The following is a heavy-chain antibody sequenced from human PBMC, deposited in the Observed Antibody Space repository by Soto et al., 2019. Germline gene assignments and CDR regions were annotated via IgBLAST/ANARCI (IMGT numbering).Heavy chain of an antibody. Sequence: SETLSLTCAVSGGSISSGGHYWSWIRQHPGKGLEFMGYISYSGTTYYNPSLKSRLTLLIDTSENQFSLKLRSVTAADTAVYYCAAAHTGLAGPNWFDPWGQGTLVTVSS. CDR1: GGSISSGGHY. J-gene: IGHJ5*02. CDR3: AAAHTGLAGPNWFDP. D-gene: IGHD6-19*01. V-gene: IGHV4-31*11. CDR2: ISYSGTT.